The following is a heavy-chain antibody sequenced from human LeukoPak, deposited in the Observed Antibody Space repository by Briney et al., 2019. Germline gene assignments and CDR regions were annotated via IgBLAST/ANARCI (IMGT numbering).Heavy chain of an antibody. CDR3: ARGGGGGRAFDI. CDR1: GGSVSSNSAA. CDR2: TYYMSKWYN. Sequence: SQTLSLTCGISGGSVSSNSAAWNWIKLSPSRGVEWLGRTYYMSKWYNDYAVSVKSRLTTNPDTSKNQFALQLNPVTPEDTAVYYCARGGGGGRAFDIWGQGTMVTVSS. J-gene: IGHJ3*02. D-gene: IGHD2-15*01. V-gene: IGHV6-1*01.